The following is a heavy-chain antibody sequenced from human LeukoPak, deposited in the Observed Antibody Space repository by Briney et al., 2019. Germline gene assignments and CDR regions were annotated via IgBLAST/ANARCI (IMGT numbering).Heavy chain of an antibody. Sequence: SETLSLTCTVSGGSLSSYYWSWIRQPPGKGLEWIGYIYYSGSTNYNPSLKSRVTISVDTSKNQFSLELSSVTAADTAVYYCARGSKGATTLEYGGQGTRVT. V-gene: IGHV4-59*01. D-gene: IGHD1-26*01. CDR2: IYYSGST. CDR1: GGSLSSYY. J-gene: IGHJ4*02. CDR3: ARGSKGATTLEY.